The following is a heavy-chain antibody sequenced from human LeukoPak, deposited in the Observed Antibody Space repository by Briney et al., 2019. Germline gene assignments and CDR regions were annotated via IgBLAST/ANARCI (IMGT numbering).Heavy chain of an antibody. Sequence: KPSETLSLTCAVYGGSFSGYYWSWIRQPPGKGLEWIGEINHSGITNYNPSLKSRVTILVDTSKKQFSLRLSSVTAADTSMYYCARLNIAGGFDYWGQGTPVTVSS. V-gene: IGHV4-34*01. D-gene: IGHD5-12*01. CDR1: GGSFSGYY. CDR2: INHSGIT. CDR3: ARLNIAGGFDY. J-gene: IGHJ4*02.